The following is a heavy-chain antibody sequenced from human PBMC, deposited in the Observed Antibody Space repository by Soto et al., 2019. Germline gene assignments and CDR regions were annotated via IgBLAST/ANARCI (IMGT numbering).Heavy chain of an antibody. J-gene: IGHJ3*02. CDR2: ISSSSSYI. CDR3: ARGITMRVRDAFDI. CDR1: GFTFSSYS. V-gene: IGHV3-21*01. Sequence: SEGSLRLSCAASGFTFSSYSMNWVRQAPGKGLEWVSSISSSSSYIYYADSVKGRFTISRDNAKNSLYLQMDSLRAEDTAVYYCARGITMRVRDAFDISGQGPMFTVSS. D-gene: IGHD3-22*01.